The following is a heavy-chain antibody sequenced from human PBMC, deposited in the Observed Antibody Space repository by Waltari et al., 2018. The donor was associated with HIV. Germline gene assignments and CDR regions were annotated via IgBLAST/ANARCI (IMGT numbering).Heavy chain of an antibody. V-gene: IGHV4-61*02. CDR2: ISTSESN. Sequence: QVQLQESGPGLVKFSQTLSLTCNVSGASITSGNYFWTWVRQPAGKALEWIGRISTSESNKNNTSPKGRVTRARDTSNNHFSLTVTSVTAADTAVYYCAREALVYKYGRYCSDDDCYSRWFDPWGHGTQVTVSS. J-gene: IGHJ5*02. CDR3: AREALVYKYGRYCSDDDCYSRWFDP. CDR1: GASITSGNYF. D-gene: IGHD2-21*02.